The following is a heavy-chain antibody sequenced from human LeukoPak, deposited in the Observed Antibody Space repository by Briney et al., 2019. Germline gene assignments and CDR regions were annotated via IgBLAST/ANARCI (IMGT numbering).Heavy chain of an antibody. CDR2: IYSGGST. CDR3: ARIGDYVWWYFDL. D-gene: IGHD4-17*01. Sequence: PSVTLSLTCAVSGGSISSSNWWRWVRQAPGKGLQWVSVIYSGGSTYYADSVKGRFTISRDNSKNTLYLQMNSLRAEDTAVYYCARIGDYVWWYFDLWGGGTLVTVSS. V-gene: IGHV3-53*01. CDR1: GGSISSSNW. J-gene: IGHJ2*01.